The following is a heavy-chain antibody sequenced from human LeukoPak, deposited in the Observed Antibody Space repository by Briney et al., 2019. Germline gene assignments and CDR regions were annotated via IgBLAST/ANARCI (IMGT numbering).Heavy chain of an antibody. D-gene: IGHD2-15*01. V-gene: IGHV4-34*01. Sequence: PSETLSLTCAVDGGAFSGYYWNWIRQPPGKGLEWIGEINHSGSTNYNPSLKSRVTISVDTSNNQFSLKLSSVTAADTAVYYCARGLRLLPPRFDIWGQGTMVTVSS. CDR1: GGAFSGYY. CDR2: INHSGST. J-gene: IGHJ3*02. CDR3: ARGLRLLPPRFDI.